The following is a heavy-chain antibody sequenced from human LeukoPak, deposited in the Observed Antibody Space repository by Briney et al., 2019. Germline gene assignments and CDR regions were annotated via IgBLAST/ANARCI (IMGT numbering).Heavy chain of an antibody. CDR2: FNPGGGST. CDR3: ARGPSWDWHFDY. Sequence: ASVKVSCKASGSTFTNYYFHWVRQAPGQGLEWMGVFNPGGGSTAYAQKFQGRVTITAGKSTSTAYMELSSLRSEDTAVYYCARGPSWDWHFDYWGQGTLVTVSS. CDR1: GSTFTNYY. D-gene: IGHD3/OR15-3a*01. V-gene: IGHV1-46*01. J-gene: IGHJ4*02.